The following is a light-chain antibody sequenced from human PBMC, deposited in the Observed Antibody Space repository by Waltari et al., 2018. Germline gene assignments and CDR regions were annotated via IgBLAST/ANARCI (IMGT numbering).Light chain of an antibody. CDR2: WAS. V-gene: IGKV4-1*01. CDR1: QSVLNNSNNKNY. J-gene: IGKJ5*01. Sequence: DIVMTQSPDSLAVSLGERATIKCKSSQSVLNNSNNKNYLAWYQQKPGQPPKLLIYWASTRDSGVPDQFSGSGSGTDFTLTISSLQAEDVAVYYCQQYYSTPITFGQGTRLEI. CDR3: QQYYSTPIT.